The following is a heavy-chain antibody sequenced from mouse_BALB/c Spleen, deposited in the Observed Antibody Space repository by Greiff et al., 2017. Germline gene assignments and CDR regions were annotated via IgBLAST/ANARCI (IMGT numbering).Heavy chain of an antibody. CDR3: ARSWEVRGAMDY. V-gene: IGHV5-17*02. D-gene: IGHD2-14*01. J-gene: IGHJ4*01. Sequence: EVQGVESGGGLVQPGGSRKLSCAASGFTFSSFGMHWVRQAPEKGLEWVAYISSGSSTIYYADTVKGRFTISRDNPKNTLFLQMTSLRSEDTAMYYCARSWEVRGAMDYWGQGTSVTVSS. CDR1: GFTFSSFG. CDR2: ISSGSSTI.